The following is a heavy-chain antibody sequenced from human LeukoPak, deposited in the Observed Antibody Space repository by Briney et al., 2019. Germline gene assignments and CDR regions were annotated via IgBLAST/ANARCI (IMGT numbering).Heavy chain of an antibody. Sequence: GGSLRLSCAASGFTFSSYVMSWVRQAPGKGLEWVSGIYGSGTTYYADSVKGRFTISRDNSKNTVGLQMNSLRAEDTAVYYCAKESAYQFDYWGQGILVTVSS. CDR1: GFTFSSYV. CDR2: IYGSGTT. CDR3: AKESAYQFDY. J-gene: IGHJ4*02. V-gene: IGHV3-23*01.